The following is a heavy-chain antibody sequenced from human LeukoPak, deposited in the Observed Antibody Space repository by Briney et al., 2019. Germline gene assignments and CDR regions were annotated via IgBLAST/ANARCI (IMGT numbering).Heavy chain of an antibody. J-gene: IGHJ4*02. D-gene: IGHD5-18*01. CDR2: ISASGTST. CDR1: GFTFNTYG. Sequence: GGSLRLSCEVSGFTFNTYGMSWVRQGPGKGLEWVSAISASGTSTYNADSVKGRFTISRDNAKNSLYLQMNSLRAEDTAVYYCASEFRYSYGYPLDYWGQGTLVTVSS. CDR3: ASEFRYSYGYPLDY. V-gene: IGHV3-23*01.